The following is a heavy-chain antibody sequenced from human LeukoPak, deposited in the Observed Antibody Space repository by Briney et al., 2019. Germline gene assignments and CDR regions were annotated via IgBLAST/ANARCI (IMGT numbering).Heavy chain of an antibody. CDR1: GGSISSYY. CDR3: ASDYCSSTSCYFLGAFDI. Sequence: SETLSLTCTVSGGSISSYYWSWIRQPPGKALEWIGNIFYSGSTYYSPSLKSRVTISLDTSRNQFSLKLSSVTAADTAVYYCASDYCSSTSCYFLGAFDIWGQGTMVTVSS. J-gene: IGHJ3*02. V-gene: IGHV4-59*12. D-gene: IGHD2-2*01. CDR2: IFYSGST.